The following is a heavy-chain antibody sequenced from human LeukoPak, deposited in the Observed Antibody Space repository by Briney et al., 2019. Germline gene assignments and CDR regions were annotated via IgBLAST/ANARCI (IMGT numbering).Heavy chain of an antibody. D-gene: IGHD3-22*01. CDR1: GFAFSNAW. Sequence: GGSLRLSCAASGFAFSNAWMSWVRQAPGKGLEWVSTIVFTTGISYYADSVKGRFTISRDNFQNTLFLQLNNLRVDDTAVYYCAKVNYYLPYFWGQGTLVTVSS. CDR2: IVFTTGIS. J-gene: IGHJ4*02. CDR3: AKVNYYLPYF. V-gene: IGHV3-23*01.